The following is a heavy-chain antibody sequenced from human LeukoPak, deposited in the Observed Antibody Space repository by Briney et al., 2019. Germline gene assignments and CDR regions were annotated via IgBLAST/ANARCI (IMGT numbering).Heavy chain of an antibody. V-gene: IGHV3-48*01. CDR2: ISSSSSII. Sequence: GGSLRLSCAASGFTFSSYSMNWVRQAPGKGLEWVSYISSSSSIIYYADSVKGRFTISRDNSKNTLYLQMNSLRAEDTAVYYCARAHLIVGAPMAFDIWGQGTMVTVSS. CDR1: GFTFSSYS. D-gene: IGHD1-26*01. CDR3: ARAHLIVGAPMAFDI. J-gene: IGHJ3*02.